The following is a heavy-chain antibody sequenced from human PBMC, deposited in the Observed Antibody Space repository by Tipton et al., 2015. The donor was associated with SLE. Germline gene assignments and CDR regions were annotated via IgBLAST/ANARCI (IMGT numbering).Heavy chain of an antibody. Sequence: TLSLTCAVSGYSISSGYYWDWIRQPPGKGLEWIASIFHRGDTHYNPSLRSRVHISMDTSTNQFSLTLRSVTAADTAVYYCARPYGGGYWGQGLLVTVSS. CDR1: GYSISSGYY. J-gene: IGHJ4*01. CDR2: IFHRGDT. D-gene: IGHD4/OR15-4a*01. CDR3: ARPYGGGY. V-gene: IGHV4-38-2*01.